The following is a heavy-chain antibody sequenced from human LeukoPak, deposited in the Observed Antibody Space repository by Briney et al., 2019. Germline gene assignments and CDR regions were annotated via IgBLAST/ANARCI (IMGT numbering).Heavy chain of an antibody. CDR1: GGSISNYV. CDR3: AKSNGYGLIDI. Sequence: PSETLSLTCTVSGGSISNYVWSWIRQPPGKGLEWIGYINDSGNTKYNPSLESRVTISLDTSRNQFSLKLNSVTAADTAVYYCAKSNGYGLIDIWGQGTMVTVSS. V-gene: IGHV4-59*12. CDR2: INDSGNT. D-gene: IGHD3-10*01. J-gene: IGHJ3*02.